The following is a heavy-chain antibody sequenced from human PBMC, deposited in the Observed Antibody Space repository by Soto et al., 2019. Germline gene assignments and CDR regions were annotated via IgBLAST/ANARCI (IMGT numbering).Heavy chain of an antibody. Sequence: PSETLSLTCTVSGGSISSGDYYWSWIRQPPGKGLEWIGYIYSSGSTYYNPSLKSRVTISVDTSKNQFSLKLSSVTAADTAVYYCARDRNRDGYNEFDYWGQGTLVTVSS. CDR2: IYSSGST. D-gene: IGHD5-12*01. CDR1: GGSISSGDYY. CDR3: ARDRNRDGYNEFDY. V-gene: IGHV4-30-4*01. J-gene: IGHJ4*02.